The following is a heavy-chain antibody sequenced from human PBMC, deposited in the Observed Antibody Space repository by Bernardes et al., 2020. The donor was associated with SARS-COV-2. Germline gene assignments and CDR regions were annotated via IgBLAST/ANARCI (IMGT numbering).Heavy chain of an antibody. CDR2: FYPQYGDP. J-gene: IGHJ4*02. Sequence: ASVKVSCKASGNSFTASPIYWVRQAPGKGLEWMGCFYPQYGDPIYAQKFQGRITMTEDTSIDTAYMELSGLRSEDTAVYYCATVSIAGMVIIAWVYWGQGTLVTV. CDR1: GNSFTASP. D-gene: IGHD3-3*01. CDR3: ATVSIAGMVIIAWVY. V-gene: IGHV1-24*01.